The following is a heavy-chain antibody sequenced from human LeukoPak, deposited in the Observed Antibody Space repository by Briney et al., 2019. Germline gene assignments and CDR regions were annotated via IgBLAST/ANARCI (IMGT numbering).Heavy chain of an antibody. V-gene: IGHV1-18*03. D-gene: IGHD3-10*01. CDR2: ISAYNGDT. Sequence: ASVKVSCKSSGYTFTYYAISWVRQAPGQGLEWMGWISAYNGDTNYAQNLQDRLTMTTDTSTSTAYMELRSLTSDDMAVYYCAREAGSGSYSPFXYWAQGPLVPVSS. J-gene: IGHJ4*02. CDR3: AREAGSGSYSPFXY. CDR1: GYTFTYYA.